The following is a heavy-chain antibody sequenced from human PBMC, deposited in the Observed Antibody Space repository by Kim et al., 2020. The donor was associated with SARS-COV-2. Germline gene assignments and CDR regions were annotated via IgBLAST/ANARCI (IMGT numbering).Heavy chain of an antibody. CDR2: INHSGST. J-gene: IGHJ2*01. CDR1: GGSFSGYY. CDR3: ARGNGYSSSYGHFDL. D-gene: IGHD6-6*01. V-gene: IGHV4-34*01. Sequence: SETLSLTCAVYGGSFSGYYWSWIRQPPGKGLEWIGEINHSGSTNYNPSLKSRVTISVDTSKNQFSLKLSSVTAADTAVYYCARGNGYSSSYGHFDLWGRGTLVTVSS.